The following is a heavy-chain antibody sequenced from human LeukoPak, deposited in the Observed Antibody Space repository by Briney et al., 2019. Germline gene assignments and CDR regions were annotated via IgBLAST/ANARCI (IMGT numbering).Heavy chain of an antibody. CDR1: GAPISPYY. CDR3: ARGTKTGNTGYDWDY. Sequence: SETLSLTRTVSGAPISPYYWSWIRQPPGRGLEYIGYVYYSGSTNYNPSLRSRVTISVDTSANQFSLNLNSVTAADTAVYYCARGTKTGNTGYDWDYWGQGSVVTVSS. J-gene: IGHJ4*02. CDR2: VYYSGST. V-gene: IGHV4-59*01. D-gene: IGHD5-12*01.